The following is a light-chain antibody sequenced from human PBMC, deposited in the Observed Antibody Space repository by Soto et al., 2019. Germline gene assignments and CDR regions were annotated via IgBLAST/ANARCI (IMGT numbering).Light chain of an antibody. CDR2: GAS. J-gene: IGKJ1*01. Sequence: EIVLTQSPCTLSLSPGGRAPLSCRASQSVSSSYLAWYQQKPGQAPRVIIYGASSRATGIPDRFSGSGSGTDFTLTISRLEPEDFEVYYCQQYGSSPRTFGQGTKVDIK. V-gene: IGKV3-20*01. CDR1: QSVSSSY. CDR3: QQYGSSPRT.